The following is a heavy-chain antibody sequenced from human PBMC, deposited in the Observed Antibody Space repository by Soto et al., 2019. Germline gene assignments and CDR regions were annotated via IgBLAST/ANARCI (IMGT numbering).Heavy chain of an antibody. Sequence: SETLSLTWTVSGGSISSGDYYWSWVRQPPGKGLEWIGYIYYSGSTYYNPSLKSRVTISVDTSKNQFSLKLSSVTAADTAVYYCAREMATTGPFDYWGQGTLVTVSS. J-gene: IGHJ4*02. V-gene: IGHV4-30-4*01. D-gene: IGHD1-1*01. CDR1: GGSISSGDYY. CDR2: IYYSGST. CDR3: AREMATTGPFDY.